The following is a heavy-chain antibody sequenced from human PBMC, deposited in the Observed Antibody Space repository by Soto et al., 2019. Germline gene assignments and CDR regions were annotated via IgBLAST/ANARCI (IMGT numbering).Heavy chain of an antibody. V-gene: IGHV2-26*01. CDR3: ARIRRPIAVAGDAEYFQH. Sequence: QVTLKESGPVLVKPTETLTLTCTVSGFSLSNARMGVSWIRQPPGKALEWLAHIFSNDEKSYSTSLKSRLTISKDTSKSQVVLTMTNMDPVDTATYSCARIRRPIAVAGDAEYFQHWGQGTLVTVSS. CDR1: GFSLSNARMG. D-gene: IGHD6-19*01. CDR2: IFSNDEK. J-gene: IGHJ1*01.